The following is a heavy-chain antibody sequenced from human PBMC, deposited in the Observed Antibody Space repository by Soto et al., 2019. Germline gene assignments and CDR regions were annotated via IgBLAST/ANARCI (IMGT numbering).Heavy chain of an antibody. J-gene: IGHJ5*02. CDR2: IYYSGST. D-gene: IGHD6-25*01. CDR3: AIGGAAAARGWFDP. V-gene: IGHV4-28*01. CDR1: GYSISSSSW. Sequence: SETLSLTCAVSGYSISSSSWWGWIRQPPGKGLEWIGYIYYSGSTNYNPSLRSRVTISVDTSRNQFSLKLSSVTAADTAVYYCAIGGAAAARGWFDPWGQGTLVTVSS.